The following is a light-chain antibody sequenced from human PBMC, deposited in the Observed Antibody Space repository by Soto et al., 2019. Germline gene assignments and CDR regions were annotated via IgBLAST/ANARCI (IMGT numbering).Light chain of an antibody. CDR3: QTWGTDIHLV. V-gene: IGLV4-69*01. CDR2: VNSDGSH. Sequence: QSVLTQSPSASASLGASVKLTCTLSSGHSSYAIAWHQQQPEKGPRYLMKVNSDGSHSKGDGIPDRLSGSSSGAERYPTISSLQSEDEADYYCQTWGTDIHLVFGGGTQLTVL. CDR1: SGHSSYA. J-gene: IGLJ2*01.